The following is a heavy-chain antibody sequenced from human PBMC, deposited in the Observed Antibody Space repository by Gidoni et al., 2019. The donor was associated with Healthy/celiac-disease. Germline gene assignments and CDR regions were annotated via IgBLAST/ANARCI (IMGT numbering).Heavy chain of an antibody. CDR3: ARVGRSTSWYYYYYYMDV. CDR2: INSDGSST. D-gene: IGHD2-2*01. V-gene: IGHV3-74*01. J-gene: IGHJ6*03. CDR1: GITFGSHW. Sequence: EVQLVEPGGGSVQPGGSLRLSCAGSGITFGSHWVHWVRQAPGKGLVCVSRINSDGSSTSDADSVKGRFTISRDNAKNTLYLQMNSLRAEDTAVYYCARVGRSTSWYYYYYYMDVWGKGTTVTVSS.